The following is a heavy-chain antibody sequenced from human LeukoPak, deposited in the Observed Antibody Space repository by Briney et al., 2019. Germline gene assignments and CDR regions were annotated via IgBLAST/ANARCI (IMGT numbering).Heavy chain of an antibody. Sequence: GGSLRLSCAASGFTFSMYAMSWVRQAPGKGPEWVSTVSGGGGNTYYADSVKGRFTISRDNSKNTLYLQMNSLRAEDTAIYYCASISYSSSRSYWGQGTLVTVSS. D-gene: IGHD6-13*01. CDR2: VSGGGGNT. J-gene: IGHJ4*02. CDR1: GFTFSMYA. V-gene: IGHV3-23*01. CDR3: ASISYSSSRSY.